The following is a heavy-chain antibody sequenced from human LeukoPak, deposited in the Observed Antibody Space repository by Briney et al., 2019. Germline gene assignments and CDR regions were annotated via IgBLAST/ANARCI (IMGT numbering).Heavy chain of an antibody. CDR3: ARTEDYYFNYMDV. J-gene: IGHJ6*03. CDR1: GGSINSLVYY. Sequence: SETLSLTCTVSGGSINSLVYYWGWVRQTPGVGLEWIGIISQSGNTYLNPSLKSRLTMSVDTSKNHFSLNLTSVTAADMAVYFCARTEDYYFNYMDVWGKGTTVTVSS. V-gene: IGHV4-39*07. CDR2: ISQSGNT.